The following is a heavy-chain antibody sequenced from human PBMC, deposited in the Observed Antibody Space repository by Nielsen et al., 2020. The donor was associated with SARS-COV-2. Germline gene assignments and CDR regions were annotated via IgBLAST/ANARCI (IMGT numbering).Heavy chain of an antibody. Sequence: GESLKISCAASGFTFSNCGMRWVRQAPGKGLEWVSTISGSGGGTYYADSVKGRFTISRDDSKNTLYLQMNSQRAEDTAVYFCAKRSDSSGAPSDYWGQGTLVTVSS. D-gene: IGHD3-22*01. CDR1: GFTFSNCG. CDR2: ISGSGGGT. CDR3: AKRSDSSGAPSDY. V-gene: IGHV3-23*01. J-gene: IGHJ4*02.